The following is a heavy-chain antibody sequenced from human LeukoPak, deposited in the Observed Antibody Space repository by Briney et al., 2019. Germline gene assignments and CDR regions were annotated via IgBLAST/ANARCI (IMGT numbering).Heavy chain of an antibody. J-gene: IGHJ4*02. D-gene: IGHD3-22*01. CDR3: ARDSIVVGSIDY. CDR2: INPNSGGT. Sequence: ASVKVSYKASGYTFTCYYMHWVRQAPGQGLEWMGRINPNSGGTNYAQKFQGRVTITRDTSISTAYMELSRLRSDDTAVYYCARDSIVVGSIDYWGQGTLVTVSS. V-gene: IGHV1-2*06. CDR1: GYTFTCYY.